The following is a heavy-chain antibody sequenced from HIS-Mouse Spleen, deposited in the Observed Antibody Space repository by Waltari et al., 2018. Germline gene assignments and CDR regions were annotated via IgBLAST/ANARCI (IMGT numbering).Heavy chain of an antibody. J-gene: IGHJ4*02. D-gene: IGHD6-6*01. CDR3: ARGLAARFDY. Sequence: QVQLQQWGAGLLKPSETLSLTCDVYGGSFSGYYWSWIRQPPGKGLEWIGEINHSGSTNYNPSLKSRVTISVDTSKNQFSLKLSSVTAADTAVYYCARGLAARFDYWGQGTLVTVSS. CDR1: GGSFSGYY. V-gene: IGHV4-34*01. CDR2: INHSGST.